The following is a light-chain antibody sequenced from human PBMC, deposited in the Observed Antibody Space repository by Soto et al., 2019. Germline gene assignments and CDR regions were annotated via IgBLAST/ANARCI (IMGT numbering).Light chain of an antibody. CDR3: QMWANNHGV. CDR2: RNN. V-gene: IGLV3-9*01. J-gene: IGLJ1*01. CDR1: NIGSKN. Sequence: SYELTQPLSVSVALGQTARITCGGDNIGSKNVHWYQQKAGQAPVLVIYRNNNRPSGIPERFSGSNSGNTATLTISRAQVGDEDVYYCQMWANNHGVFGAGTKLTVL.